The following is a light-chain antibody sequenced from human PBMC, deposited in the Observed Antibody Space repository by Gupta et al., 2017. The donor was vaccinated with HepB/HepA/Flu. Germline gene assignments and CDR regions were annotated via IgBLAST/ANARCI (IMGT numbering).Light chain of an antibody. V-gene: IGLV1-44*01. CDR3: AAWDASLNGVV. CDR1: SSNIGSKT. CDR2: SNN. Sequence: QSVLTQPPSASGTPGQRVTISCSGSSSNIGSKTVNWYQQLPGTAPKLLIYSNNQRPSGGPDRFSGSKSGTSASLAISGLQSEDEADYYCAAWDASLNGVVFGGGTKLTVL. J-gene: IGLJ2*01.